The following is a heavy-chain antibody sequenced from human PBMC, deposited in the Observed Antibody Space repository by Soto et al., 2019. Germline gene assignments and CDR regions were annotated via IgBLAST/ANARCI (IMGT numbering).Heavy chain of an antibody. CDR1: GDSMSTYY. V-gene: IGHV4-59*01. J-gene: IGHJ6*02. D-gene: IGHD3-22*01. Sequence: SETLSLTCTVSGDSMSTYYWSWIRQPPGKGLEWVGYIYYTGSTNYNPSLKSRVTVSVDTSKNQFSLILSSMTAADTAVHYCARRLYHDSSGFEGGGMDVWGQGTTVTVSS. CDR3: ARRLYHDSSGFEGGGMDV. CDR2: IYYTGST.